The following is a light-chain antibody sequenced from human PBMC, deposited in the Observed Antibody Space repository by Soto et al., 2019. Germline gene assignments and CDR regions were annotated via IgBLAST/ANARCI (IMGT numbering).Light chain of an antibody. CDR2: GAS. J-gene: IGKJ2*01. Sequence: EIVMTQSPATLSVSPGERATLSCRASQSVSSNLAWYQQKPGQAPRLLIYGASTRATGIPARFSGSGSGTEFTITISRLQSEDFAVYYCQQYNNWPLMYTFGQGTKLEIK. CDR3: QQYNNWPLMYT. V-gene: IGKV3-15*01. CDR1: QSVSSN.